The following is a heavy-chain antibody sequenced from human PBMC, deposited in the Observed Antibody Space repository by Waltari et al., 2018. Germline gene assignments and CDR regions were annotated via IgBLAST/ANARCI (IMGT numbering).Heavy chain of an antibody. CDR2: IKQDGSEG. J-gene: IGHJ5*02. CDR1: GFTFSTYW. CDR3: SVSLNH. Sequence: EVQLVESGGGLVQPGGSLRLSCAASGFTFSTYWMDWVRQAPGKGLEWVANIKQDGSEGHYVDSVKGRFTISRDNAQNLLYLQINSLRDEDTAVYYCSVSLNHWGQGTLVTVSS. V-gene: IGHV3-7*01.